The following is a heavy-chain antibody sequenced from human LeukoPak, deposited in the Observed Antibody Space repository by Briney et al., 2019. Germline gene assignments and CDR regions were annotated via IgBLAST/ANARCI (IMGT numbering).Heavy chain of an antibody. J-gene: IGHJ4*02. V-gene: IGHV4-61*02. CDR3: ARVQPMFISRPHFDS. CDR1: GGSISSGPYY. D-gene: IGHD6-13*01. Sequence: TSETLSLTCAVSGGSISSGPYYWSWIRQPAGKRLEFIGRIYTTGSTNYNPSLKSRVTISVDTSKNQFSLKLSSVTAADTAVYYCARVQPMFISRPHFDSWGQGTLVTVSS. CDR2: IYTTGST.